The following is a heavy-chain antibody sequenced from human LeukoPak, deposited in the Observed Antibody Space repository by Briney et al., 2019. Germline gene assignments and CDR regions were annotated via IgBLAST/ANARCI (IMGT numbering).Heavy chain of an antibody. CDR1: GGSFSGYY. CDR2: INHSGST. J-gene: IGHJ4*02. CDR3: ARGSAKRITMVRGAPYYFDY. D-gene: IGHD3-10*01. V-gene: IGHV4-34*01. Sequence: SETLSLTCAVYGGSFSGYYWSWIRQPPGKGLEWIGEINHSGSTNYNPSLKSRVTISVDTSKNQFSLKLSSVTAADTAVYYCARGSAKRITMVRGAPYYFDYWGQGTLVTVSS.